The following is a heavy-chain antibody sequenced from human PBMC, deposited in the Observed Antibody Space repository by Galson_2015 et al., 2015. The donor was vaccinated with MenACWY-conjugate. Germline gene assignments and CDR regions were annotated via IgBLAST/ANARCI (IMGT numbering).Heavy chain of an antibody. J-gene: IGHJ6*02. V-gene: IGHV3-23*01. Sequence: SLRLSCAASGFTFMNYGMSWVRQAPGKGLEWVSAISGGKDRTDHADSVKGRFTISRDKSKNTLYLQVNSLRAEDTALYYCARNDDGGGYGYYYGMDVWGQGSLVTVSS. CDR2: ISGGKDRT. CDR1: GFTFMNYG. CDR3: ARNDDGGGYGYYYGMDV. D-gene: IGHD3-22*01.